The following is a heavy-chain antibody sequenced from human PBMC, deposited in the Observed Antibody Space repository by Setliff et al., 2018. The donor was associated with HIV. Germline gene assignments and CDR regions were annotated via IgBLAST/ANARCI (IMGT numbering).Heavy chain of an antibody. D-gene: IGHD3-22*01. Sequence: SETLSLTCAVSGYSISTAYYWGWIRQPPGKGLEWIGSVYHSGTTYYNPSLKSRVTISVDMSNNQFSLKVTSVTAADTAVYYCARGSYYDSSGLYYWGQGILVTVSS. CDR3: ARGSYYDSSGLYY. CDR1: GYSISTAYY. V-gene: IGHV4-38-2*01. J-gene: IGHJ4*02. CDR2: VYHSGTT.